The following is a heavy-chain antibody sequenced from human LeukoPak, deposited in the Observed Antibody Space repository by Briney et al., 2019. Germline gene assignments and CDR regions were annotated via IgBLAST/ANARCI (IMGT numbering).Heavy chain of an antibody. CDR1: GFTFDVYA. J-gene: IGHJ4*02. D-gene: IGHD6-6*01. CDR3: AKATYSTSPGYYFDY. Sequence: SGGSLRLSCAASGFTFDVYAMHWVRQAPGKGLEWVSGISWNSGSIAYADSVKGRFTISRDNAKNSLYLQMNSLRAEDTAFYYCAKATYSTSPGYYFDYWGQGTLVTVSS. CDR2: ISWNSGSI. V-gene: IGHV3-9*01.